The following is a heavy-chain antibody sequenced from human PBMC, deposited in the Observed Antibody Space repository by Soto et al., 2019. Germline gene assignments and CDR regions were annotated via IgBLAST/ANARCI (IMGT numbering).Heavy chain of an antibody. CDR3: ARGRYDILTGYSNWFDP. J-gene: IGHJ5*02. Sequence: ASVKVSCKASGYTFTSYDINWVRQATGQGLEWMGWMNPNSGNTGYAQKFQGRGTMTRNTSISTAYMELSSLRSEDTAVYYCARGRYDILTGYSNWFDPWGQGTLVTVSS. CDR1: GYTFTSYD. D-gene: IGHD3-9*01. V-gene: IGHV1-8*01. CDR2: MNPNSGNT.